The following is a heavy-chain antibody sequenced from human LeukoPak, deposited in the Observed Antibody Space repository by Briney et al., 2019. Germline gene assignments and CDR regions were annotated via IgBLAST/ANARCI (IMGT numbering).Heavy chain of an antibody. V-gene: IGHV3-53*01. CDR3: TRLLPTSNHYFEP. D-gene: IGHD1-14*01. CDR2: ISGPGAT. CDR1: GLPHRNQQ. Sequence: GGPLSHPCAASGLPHRNQQMSWLRQAPGKGLECVSVISGPGATYYDHYVRGRFTIPRDNSENPLFLQMNSLIGDDPGVYYCTRLLPTSNHYFEPGGRETLVTVPS. J-gene: IGHJ4*02.